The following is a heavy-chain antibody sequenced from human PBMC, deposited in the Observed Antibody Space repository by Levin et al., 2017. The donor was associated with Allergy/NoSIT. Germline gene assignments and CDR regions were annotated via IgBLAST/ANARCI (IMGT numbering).Heavy chain of an antibody. CDR2: ISGSGVST. Sequence: PGGSLRLSCVASGFTFSAYPMSWVRRAPGKGLEWVSSISGSGVSTDYAGSVKGRFTISRDNSKNTLYLQMNSLRAEDTAVYSCARDPTGGYSGYEFRYFDLWGRGTLVTVSS. CDR1: GFTFSAYP. V-gene: IGHV3-23*01. J-gene: IGHJ2*01. CDR3: ARDPTGGYSGYEFRYFDL. D-gene: IGHD5-12*01.